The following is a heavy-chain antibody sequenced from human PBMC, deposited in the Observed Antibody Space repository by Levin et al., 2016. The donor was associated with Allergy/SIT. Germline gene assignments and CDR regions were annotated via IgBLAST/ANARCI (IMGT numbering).Heavy chain of an antibody. CDR3: TTDCLQCPLT. Sequence: WIRQPPGKGPEWVGRIRDKNDGGTTDYAAPVKGRFTISRDDSKNTLYLQMNSLKTEDAAIYYCTTDCLQCPLTWGQGTLVTVSS. CDR2: IRDKNDGGTT. V-gene: IGHV3-15*01. J-gene: IGHJ5*02. D-gene: IGHD5-24*01.